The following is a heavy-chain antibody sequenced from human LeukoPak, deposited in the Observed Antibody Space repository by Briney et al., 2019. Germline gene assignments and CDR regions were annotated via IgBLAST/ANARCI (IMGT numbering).Heavy chain of an antibody. CDR3: ARIGLWFGALGAFDY. V-gene: IGHV5-51*01. J-gene: IGHJ4*02. D-gene: IGHD3-10*01. CDR1: GYSFTSYW. CDR2: IYPGDSDT. Sequence: GESLKISCKGSGYSFTSYWIGWVRQMPGKGLEWMGIIYPGDSDTRYSPSFQGQVTISADKSISTAYLQWSSLKASDTAMYYCARIGLWFGALGAFDYWGQGTLVTVSS.